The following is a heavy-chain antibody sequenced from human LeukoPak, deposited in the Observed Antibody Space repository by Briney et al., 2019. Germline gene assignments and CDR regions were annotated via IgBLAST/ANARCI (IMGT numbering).Heavy chain of an antibody. J-gene: IGHJ4*02. Sequence: PSETLSLTCTVSGYSISSGYYWGWIRQPPGKGLEWIGSIYHSGSTYYNPSLKSRVTISVDTSKNQFSLKLSSVTAADTAVYYCGRDLEENGVTHWGLGTLVTVSS. CDR1: GYSISSGYY. CDR2: IYHSGST. D-gene: IGHD1-14*01. V-gene: IGHV4-38-2*02. CDR3: GRDLEENGVTH.